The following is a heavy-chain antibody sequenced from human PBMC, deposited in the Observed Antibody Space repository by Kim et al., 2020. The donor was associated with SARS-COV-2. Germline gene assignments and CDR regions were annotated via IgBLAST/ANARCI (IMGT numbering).Heavy chain of an antibody. Sequence: SVKVSCKATGGTLRGISWERLAPGQGLEWMGGIIPLFGTINYAQKFEGRVTITADKSTNTAHMELRSLRSEDTAIYYCGTGYCSATTCHKGRDGMDVWG. J-gene: IGHJ6*01. CDR3: GTGYCSATTCHKGRDGMDV. CDR1: GGTLRG. D-gene: IGHD2-2*02. CDR2: IIPLFGTI. V-gene: IGHV1-69*06.